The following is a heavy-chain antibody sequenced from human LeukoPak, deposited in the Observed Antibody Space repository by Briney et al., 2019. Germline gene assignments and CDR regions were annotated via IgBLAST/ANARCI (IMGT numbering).Heavy chain of an antibody. CDR2: INYNGAIT. V-gene: IGHV3-20*04. Sequence: RSGGSLRLSCATSGFTFVDYVLSWVRRAPGKGLEWLCAINYNGAITDADSVKGRFTISRDNAKNSLYLRMDSLRAEDTALYYCARDRLGPSFSVSHFDLWGQGTLVTVSS. CDR1: GFTFVDYV. CDR3: ARDRLGPSFSVSHFDL. J-gene: IGHJ4*02. D-gene: IGHD3-3*02.